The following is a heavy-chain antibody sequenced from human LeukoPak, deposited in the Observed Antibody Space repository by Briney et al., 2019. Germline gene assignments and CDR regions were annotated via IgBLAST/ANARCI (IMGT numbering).Heavy chain of an antibody. D-gene: IGHD6-13*01. CDR3: ARADYSSTWSHDYYYMDV. Sequence: SETLSLTCTVSGYSISSGYYWGWIRQPPGKGLEWIGSIYHSGSTYYNPSLKSRVTISVDTSKNQFSLRLSSVTAADTAVYYCARADYSSTWSHDYYYMDVWGKGTTVTVSS. V-gene: IGHV4-38-2*02. CDR2: IYHSGST. CDR1: GYSISSGYY. J-gene: IGHJ6*03.